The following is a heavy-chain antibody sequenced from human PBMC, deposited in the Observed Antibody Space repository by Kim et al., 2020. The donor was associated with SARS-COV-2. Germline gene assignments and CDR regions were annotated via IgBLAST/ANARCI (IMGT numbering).Heavy chain of an antibody. CDR3: AKASNGHCFHP. V-gene: IGHV3-23*01. CDR1: GFSFNNYA. CDR2: ISNTAGST. D-gene: IGHD2-8*01. J-gene: IGHJ5*02. Sequence: GGSLRLSCAASGFSFNNYAMTWVRQAPGKGLEWVSTISNTAGSTNYADLAKGRFTISRDNSNNPLYLQMNSPRAEDTAVYYCAKASNGHCFHPWCQGTLVTVSS.